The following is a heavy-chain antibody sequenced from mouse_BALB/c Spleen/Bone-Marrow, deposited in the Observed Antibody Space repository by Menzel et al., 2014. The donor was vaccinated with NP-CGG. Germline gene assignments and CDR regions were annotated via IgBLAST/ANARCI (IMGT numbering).Heavy chain of an antibody. D-gene: IGHD1-1*01. J-gene: IGHJ1*01. Sequence: VQLKQSGPELVKPGASVKISCKASGYSFTGYFMNWVMQSYGKSLEWIGRINPYNGDTFYNQKFKGKATLTVDKSSSTAHMELRSLASEDSAVYYCAREGGYYYGSSPYFDVWGAGTTVTVSS. CDR3: AREGGYYYGSSPYFDV. CDR1: GYSFTGYF. V-gene: IGHV1-20*02. CDR2: INPYNGDT.